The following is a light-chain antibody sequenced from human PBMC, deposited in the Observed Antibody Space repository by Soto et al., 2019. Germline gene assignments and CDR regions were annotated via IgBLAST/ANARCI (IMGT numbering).Light chain of an antibody. CDR1: QRISDS. V-gene: IGKV1-5*03. Sequence: GDRVTITCRASQRISDSLVWYQQKPGKAPKLLIYEASSLKSGVPSRFSGSRSGTEYTLTISSLQPDDFATYYCQQYKGYWTFGQGTKVEIK. CDR3: QQYKGYWT. J-gene: IGKJ1*01. CDR2: EAS.